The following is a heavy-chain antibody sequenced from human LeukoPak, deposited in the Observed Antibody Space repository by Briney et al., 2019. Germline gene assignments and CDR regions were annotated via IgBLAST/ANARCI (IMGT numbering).Heavy chain of an antibody. Sequence: GASVKVSCKASGYTFTSYGISWVRQAPGQGLEWMGWISAYNGNTNYAQKLQGRVTMSTDTSTSTAYMELRSLRSDDTAVYYCARPRSPNTVTTSLSWWFDPWGQGTLVTVSS. CDR2: ISAYNGNT. J-gene: IGHJ5*02. CDR3: ARPRSPNTVTTSLSWWFDP. V-gene: IGHV1-18*01. CDR1: GYTFTSYG. D-gene: IGHD4-17*01.